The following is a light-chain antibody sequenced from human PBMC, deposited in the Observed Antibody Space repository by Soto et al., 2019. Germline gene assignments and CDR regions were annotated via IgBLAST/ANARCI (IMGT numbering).Light chain of an antibody. CDR3: ETWDTNLSAVV. CDR2: DDN. J-gene: IGLJ3*02. V-gene: IGLV1-51*01. Sequence: QSVLTQPPSVSAAPGQKVTISCSGSSSNIGKTLVAWYQHLPGTAPKLLIYDDNRRPSGIPDRFSASKSGTSATLAITGLQTGDEADYYCETWDTNLSAVVFGGGTKLIVL. CDR1: SSNIGKTL.